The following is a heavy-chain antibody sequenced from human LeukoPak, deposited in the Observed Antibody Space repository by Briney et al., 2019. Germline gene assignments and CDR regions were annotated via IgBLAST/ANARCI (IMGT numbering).Heavy chain of an antibody. CDR3: ARDGGTYYYDSSGYYPGY. V-gene: IGHV1-46*01. CDR2: INPSGGST. J-gene: IGHJ4*02. D-gene: IGHD3-22*01. CDR1: GYTFTSYY. Sequence: EASVKVSCKASGYTFTSYYMHWVRQAPGQGLEWMGIINPSGGSTSYAQKFQGRVTMTRDMSTSTVYMELSSLRSEDTAVYYCARDGGTYYYDSSGYYPGYWGQGTLVTVSS.